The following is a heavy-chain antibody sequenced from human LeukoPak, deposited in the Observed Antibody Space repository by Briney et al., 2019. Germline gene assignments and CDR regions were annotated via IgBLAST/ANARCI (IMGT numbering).Heavy chain of an antibody. CDR1: GYTFTSYG. CDR3: ARPRYSYDSSGYYPSSFDY. D-gene: IGHD3-22*01. Sequence: ASVTVSCKASGYTFTSYGISWVRQAPGQGLEWMGWISAYNGNTNYAQKLQGRVTMTTDTSTSTAYMEPRSLRSDDTAAYYCARPRYSYDSSGYYPSSFDYWGQGTLVTVSS. CDR2: ISAYNGNT. J-gene: IGHJ4*02. V-gene: IGHV1-18*01.